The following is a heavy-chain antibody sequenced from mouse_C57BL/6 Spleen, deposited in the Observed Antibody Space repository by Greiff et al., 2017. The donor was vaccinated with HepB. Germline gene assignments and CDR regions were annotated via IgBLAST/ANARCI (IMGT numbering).Heavy chain of an antibody. CDR1: GYAFSSYW. CDR2: IYPGDGDT. D-gene: IGHD2-12*01. J-gene: IGHJ4*01. V-gene: IGHV1-80*01. Sequence: VQLQQSGAELVKPGASVKISCKASGYAFSSYWMNWVKQRPGKGLEWIGQIYPGDGDTNYNGKFKGKATLTADKSSSTAYMQLSSLTSEDSAVYFCARDDYRYAMDYWGQGTSVTVSS. CDR3: ARDDYRYAMDY.